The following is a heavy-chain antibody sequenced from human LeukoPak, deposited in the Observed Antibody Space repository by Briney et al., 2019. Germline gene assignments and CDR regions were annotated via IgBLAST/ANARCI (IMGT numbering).Heavy chain of an antibody. J-gene: IGHJ4*02. D-gene: IGHD3-22*01. Sequence: GSLRLSCAASGFSFNLYGMHWVRQAPGKGLEWVAFILYDGSDKYYVDSVKGRFTISRDNSKSTVYLQMTRLRPEDTAVYYCARDMDYYDSSGLDYWGQGTLVTVSS. CDR3: ARDMDYYDSSGLDY. CDR2: ILYDGSDK. V-gene: IGHV3-30*02. CDR1: GFSFNLYG.